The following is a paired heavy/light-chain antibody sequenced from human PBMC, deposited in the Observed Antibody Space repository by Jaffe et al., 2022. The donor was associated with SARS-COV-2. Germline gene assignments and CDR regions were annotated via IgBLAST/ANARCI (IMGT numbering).Light chain of an antibody. CDR3: QQHGGSPSIT. J-gene: IGKJ5*01. CDR1: RSASAMY. CDR2: GAF. V-gene: IGKV3-20*01. Sequence: EIVLTQSPGSLSLSPGERATLSCRASRSASAMYLSWYQQKPGQAPRLLIYGAFNRATGIPDRFSGSGSGTDFTLTISRLEPEDFAVYYCQQHGGSPSITFGQGTRLEIK.
Heavy chain of an antibody. CDR3: ARDPMVAPPDYFDF. D-gene: IGHD2-8*01. CDR1: GFTFSNYA. J-gene: IGHJ4*02. CDR2: ISHDESNQ. V-gene: IGHV3-30-3*01. Sequence: QVQLVESGGGVVQPGRSLRLSCAASGFTFSNYAMHWVRQAPGKGLEWVAVISHDESNQFYVGSVRGRFTISRDNSGNTLYLQMNSLREEDTAVYFCARDPMVAPPDYFDFWGQGTLVTVSS.